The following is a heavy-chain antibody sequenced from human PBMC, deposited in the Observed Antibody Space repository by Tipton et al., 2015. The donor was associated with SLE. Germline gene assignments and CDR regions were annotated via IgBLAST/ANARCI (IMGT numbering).Heavy chain of an antibody. CDR3: ARPAVYGDSRGGFDI. CDR1: GGSISSSHYY. Sequence: TLSLTCTVSGGSISSSHYYWDWIRQPPGKGLEWLGSIYSSGGTYYNPSLKSRVTMSVDTSKNQFSLKLSSVTAADTAVYYCARPAVYGDSRGGFDIWGQGTMVTVSS. J-gene: IGHJ3*02. D-gene: IGHD4-17*01. CDR2: IYSSGGT. V-gene: IGHV4-39*07.